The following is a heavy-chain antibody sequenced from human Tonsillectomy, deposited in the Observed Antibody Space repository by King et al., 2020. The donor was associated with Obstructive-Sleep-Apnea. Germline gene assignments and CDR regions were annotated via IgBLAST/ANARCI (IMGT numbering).Heavy chain of an antibody. CDR3: ARQANMYLTLGWFDP. Sequence: HVQLQESGPGLVKPSETLSLTCAVSGGSISGYYWSWIRQPPGKGLEWIAYIYSSGTTNYNPSLKSRVTISVDTTKNQISLKVNSVTVADTAVYYCARQANMYLTLGWFDPLGQGTLVTVSS. V-gene: IGHV4-59*01. CDR1: GGSISGYY. J-gene: IGHJ5*02. D-gene: IGHD2/OR15-2a*01. CDR2: IYSSGTT.